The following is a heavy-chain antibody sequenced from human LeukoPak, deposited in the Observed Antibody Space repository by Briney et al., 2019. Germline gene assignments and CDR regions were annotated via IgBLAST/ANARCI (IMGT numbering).Heavy chain of an antibody. CDR3: ARGSGSYYHFLPFDY. V-gene: IGHV4-61*02. CDR1: GGAISSGSYC. D-gene: IGHD3-10*01. CDR2: SYTSGST. Sequence: SESLSLSCTVSGGAISSGSYCWSRIRRPAGKGLEWIGRSYTSGSTNYNPSLKSRFTISVDTSKNQFSMKLSSVTAAHTPVYYCARGSGSYYHFLPFDYWGQGTLVTASS. J-gene: IGHJ4*02.